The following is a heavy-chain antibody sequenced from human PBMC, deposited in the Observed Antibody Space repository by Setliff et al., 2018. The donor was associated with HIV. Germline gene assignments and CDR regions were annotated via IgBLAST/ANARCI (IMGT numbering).Heavy chain of an antibody. Sequence: VASVKVSCKASGGTFSSHATSWVRQAPGQGLEWMGGISPIFQIADYAQKFQGRLTITADKSTTTAYMELSSLTSEDTAIYYCARLGVGYSTSWEHHFDFWGQGTLVTVSS. CDR1: GGTFSSHA. V-gene: IGHV1-69*10. CDR2: ISPIFQIA. D-gene: IGHD6-6*01. CDR3: ARLGVGYSTSWEHHFDF. J-gene: IGHJ4*02.